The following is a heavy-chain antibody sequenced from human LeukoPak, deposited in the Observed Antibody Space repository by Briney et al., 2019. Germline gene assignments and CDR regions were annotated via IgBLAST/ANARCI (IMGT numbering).Heavy chain of an antibody. CDR2: ISYDGSNK. Sequence: PGGSLRLSCAASGFTFSSYGMHWVRQAPGKGLEWVAVISYDGSNKYYADSVKGRFTISRDNSKNTLYLQMNSLRAEDTAVYYCARDIVVVPAAILSYYYYGMDAWGQGTTVTVSS. D-gene: IGHD2-2*02. CDR1: GFTFSSYG. V-gene: IGHV3-30*19. CDR3: ARDIVVVPAAILSYYYYGMDA. J-gene: IGHJ6*02.